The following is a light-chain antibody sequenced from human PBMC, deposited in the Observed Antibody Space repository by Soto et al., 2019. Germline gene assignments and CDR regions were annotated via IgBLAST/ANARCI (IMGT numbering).Light chain of an antibody. CDR1: QSISSW. V-gene: IGKV1-5*02. J-gene: IGKJ1*01. CDR2: SIS. CDR3: QLYGGSPWT. Sequence: DIQMTQSPSTLSASVGDRVIIICRASQSISSWLAWYQHKPGKAPKLLISSISSRATGTPDRFSASGSGTDFTLTISRLEPEDFAVYYCQLYGGSPWTFGQGTKVDIK.